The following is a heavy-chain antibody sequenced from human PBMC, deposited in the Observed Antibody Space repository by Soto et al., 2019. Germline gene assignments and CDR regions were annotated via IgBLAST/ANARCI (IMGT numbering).Heavy chain of an antibody. D-gene: IGHD6-6*01. CDR1: GYTFTNYG. CDR2: ISAYNGNT. Sequence: QVPLLQSGAEVKKPGASVKVSCKASGYTFTNYGITWVRQAPGQGLEWMGWISAYNGNTHYTQRLQGRVTMTTDTSTGTAYMELRGLRSDDTAVYYCARVRQIVGYFYYYMDVWGKGTTVTGSS. CDR3: ARVRQIVGYFYYYMDV. V-gene: IGHV1-18*01. J-gene: IGHJ6*03.